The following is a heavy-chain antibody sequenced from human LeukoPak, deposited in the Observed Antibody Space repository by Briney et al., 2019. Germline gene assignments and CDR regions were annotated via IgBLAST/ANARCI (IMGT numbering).Heavy chain of an antibody. CDR1: GFTFSSYW. V-gene: IGHV3-74*01. Sequence: GGSLRLSCAASGFTFSSYWMYWVRQAPGKGLVWVSRINSDGSDTSYADSVQGRFTISRDNAKNTLYLQMNSLRAEDTAVYYCARDQLYCSGGICYFDYWGRGTLVTVSS. CDR3: ARDQLYCSGGICYFDY. CDR2: INSDGSDT. J-gene: IGHJ4*02. D-gene: IGHD2-15*01.